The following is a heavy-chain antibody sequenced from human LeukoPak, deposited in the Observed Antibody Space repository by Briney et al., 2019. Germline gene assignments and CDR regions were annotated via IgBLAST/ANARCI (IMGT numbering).Heavy chain of an antibody. Sequence: GGSLRLSCAASGFTFSSYSMNWVRQAPGKGLEWVSSISSSSLSYIYYADSVKGRFTIFRDNAKNSLYLQMNSLRAEDTAVYYCAKDRGVTGGFDYWGQGTLVTVSS. CDR3: AKDRGVTGGFDY. CDR1: GFTFSSYS. D-gene: IGHD2-21*02. CDR2: ISSSSLSYI. V-gene: IGHV3-21*01. J-gene: IGHJ4*02.